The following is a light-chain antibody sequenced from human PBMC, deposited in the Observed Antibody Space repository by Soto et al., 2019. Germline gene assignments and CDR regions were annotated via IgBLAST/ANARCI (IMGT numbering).Light chain of an antibody. CDR2: GVS. CDR1: QSLTSSY. CDR3: QQYNSWPRT. J-gene: IGKJ1*01. V-gene: IGKV3-20*01. Sequence: EIVLTQSPGTPSLSPGENATLSCRASQSLTSSYLAWWQQRPGQAPSLLIYGVSSRATGIPDRFSGSGSGTEFTLTISSLESEDFAVYYCQQYNSWPRTFGQGTKVDIK.